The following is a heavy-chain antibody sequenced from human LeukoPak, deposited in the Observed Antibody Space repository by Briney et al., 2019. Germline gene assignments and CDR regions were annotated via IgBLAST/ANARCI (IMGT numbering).Heavy chain of an antibody. V-gene: IGHV1-69*04. Sequence: GSSVKVSCKASGGTFSSYAISWVRQAPGQGLEWMGRIIPTLGIANYAQKFQGRVTITADKSTSTAYMELSSLRSEDTAVYYCARAFDDSSTYYFDYWGQGTLVTVSS. J-gene: IGHJ4*02. CDR2: IIPTLGIA. D-gene: IGHD3-22*01. CDR1: GGTFSSYA. CDR3: ARAFDDSSTYYFDY.